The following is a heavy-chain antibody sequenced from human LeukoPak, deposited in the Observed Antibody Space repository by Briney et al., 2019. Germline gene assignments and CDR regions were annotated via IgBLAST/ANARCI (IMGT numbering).Heavy chain of an antibody. D-gene: IGHD2-2*01. Sequence: GRSLRLSRAASGFGSSTFAMNGVREAPGEGREWLSYISVSSNTIYYADSVKRRFTVSRDNAKNSLHLQMNSLRTEDTAVYFCASGGPCSSTNYYYYCYMDVWGKGTTVTVSS. CDR1: GFGSSTFA. CDR2: ISVSSNTI. CDR3: ASGGPCSSTNYYYYCYMDV. V-gene: IGHV3-48*04. J-gene: IGHJ6*03.